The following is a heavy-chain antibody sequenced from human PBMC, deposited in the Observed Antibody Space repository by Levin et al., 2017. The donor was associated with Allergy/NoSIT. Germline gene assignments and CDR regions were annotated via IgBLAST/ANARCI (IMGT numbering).Heavy chain of an antibody. CDR1: GGSISSRSYY. J-gene: IGHJ6*03. CDR3: ARVARGYYYYMDV. D-gene: IGHD2-15*01. V-gene: IGHV4-39*01. Sequence: SETLSLTCTVSGGSISSRSYYWGWIRQPPGKGLEWIGSIYYSGSTYYNPSLKSRVTMSVDTSKNQFSLKLTSVTAADTAVYYCARVARGYYYYMDVWGKGTTVTVSS. CDR2: IYYSGST.